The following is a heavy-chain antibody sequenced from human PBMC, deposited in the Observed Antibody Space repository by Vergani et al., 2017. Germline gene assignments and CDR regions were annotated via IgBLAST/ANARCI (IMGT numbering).Heavy chain of an antibody. V-gene: IGHV3-23*01. CDR1: GFSFPGYA. CDR2: VSGSSATP. D-gene: IGHD5-12*01. Sequence: EVQLLESGGGLVQPGGSLRLSCEASGFSFPGYAMSWVRQAPGKGLEWVSSVSGSSATPYYADSVKGRFIISRDNFKNTLHLQMNSLRADDTAVYYCTKGSRGYTGYFFYYWGQGTLATVSS. J-gene: IGHJ4*02. CDR3: TKGSRGYTGYFFYY.